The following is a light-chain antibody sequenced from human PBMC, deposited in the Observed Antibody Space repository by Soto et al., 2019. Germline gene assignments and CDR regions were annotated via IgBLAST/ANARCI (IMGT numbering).Light chain of an antibody. J-gene: IGLJ1*01. V-gene: IGLV1-44*01. Sequence: QSVLTQPPSASGTPGQRVTISCFGSNSNIGINTVSWYQQVPGTAPRVLIYADNQRPSGVPDRFSGSKSGTSASLAISWLQSEDEAAYYCAAWDDTLNGRYVFGTGTKLTVL. CDR3: AAWDDTLNGRYV. CDR2: ADN. CDR1: NSNIGINT.